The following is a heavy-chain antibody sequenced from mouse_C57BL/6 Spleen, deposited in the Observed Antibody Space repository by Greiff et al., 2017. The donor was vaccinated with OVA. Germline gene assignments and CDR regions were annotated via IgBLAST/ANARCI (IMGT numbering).Heavy chain of an antibody. Sequence: QVQLQQPGAELVKPGASVKLSCKASGYTFTSYWMQWVTQRPGQGLEWIGEIDPSDSSTNYNQKFTGKATLTVDTSSSTAYIQLSSLTSEDSAVYYCARGRDGTTGDAMDYWGQGTSVTVSS. CDR1: GYTFTSYW. CDR3: ARGRDGTTGDAMDY. D-gene: IGHD4-1*01. CDR2: IDPSDSST. V-gene: IGHV1-50*01. J-gene: IGHJ4*01.